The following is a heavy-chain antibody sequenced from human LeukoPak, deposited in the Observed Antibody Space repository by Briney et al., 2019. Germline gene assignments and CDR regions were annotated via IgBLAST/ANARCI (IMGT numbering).Heavy chain of an antibody. D-gene: IGHD5-24*01. CDR3: ARGQMAGY. CDR1: GFPFSSYW. Sequence: GGSLRLSCAASGFPFSSYWMSWVRQAPGKGLEWVANIKPDGSEKSYVDSVKGRFTISRDNAKNSLYLQMNSLRAEDTAVYYCARGQMAGYWGQGTLVTVSS. V-gene: IGHV3-7*05. J-gene: IGHJ4*02. CDR2: IKPDGSEK.